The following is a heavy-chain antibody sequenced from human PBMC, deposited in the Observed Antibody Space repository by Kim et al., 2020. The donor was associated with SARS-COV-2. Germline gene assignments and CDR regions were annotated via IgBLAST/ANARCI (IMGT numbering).Heavy chain of an antibody. CDR3: ARDGVAAGIYFDY. Sequence: VNSVKGRITISSDNAKNSLYLQMNRLCAEDTAVYYCARDGVAAGIYFDYWGQGALVTVSS. D-gene: IGHD6-13*01. J-gene: IGHJ4*02. V-gene: IGHV3-7*03.